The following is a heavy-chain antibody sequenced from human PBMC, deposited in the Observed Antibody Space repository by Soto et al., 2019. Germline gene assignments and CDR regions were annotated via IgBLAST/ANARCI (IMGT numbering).Heavy chain of an antibody. CDR2: IIPIFGTA. CDR1: GGTFSSYA. Sequence: VKVSCKASGGTFSSYAISWVRQAPGQGLEWMGGIIPIFGTANYAQKFRGRVTITADKSTSTAYMELSSLRSEDTAVYYCASAYYYGSGSYDIWGQGTMVTVSS. J-gene: IGHJ3*02. CDR3: ASAYYYGSGSYDI. D-gene: IGHD3-10*01. V-gene: IGHV1-69*06.